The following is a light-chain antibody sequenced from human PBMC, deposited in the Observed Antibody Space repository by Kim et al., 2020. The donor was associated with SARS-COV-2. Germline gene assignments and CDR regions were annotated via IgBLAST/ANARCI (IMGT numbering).Light chain of an antibody. CDR1: QSINTY. J-gene: IGKJ2*03. Sequence: SASVGDRVTITCRASQSINTYLNWFQQKPGKAPKLLIYAASSLESGFPSRFSGSGFGTDFTLTISSLQCEDSATYYCQQSNITPFSFGQETKLEI. V-gene: IGKV1-39*01. CDR3: QQSNITPFS. CDR2: AAS.